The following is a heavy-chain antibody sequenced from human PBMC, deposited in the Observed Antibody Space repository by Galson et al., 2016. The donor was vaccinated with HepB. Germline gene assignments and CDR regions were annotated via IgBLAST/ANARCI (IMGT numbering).Heavy chain of an antibody. CDR1: GFSFITYS. V-gene: IGHV3-21*01. Sequence: SLRLSCAASGFSFITYSLNWVRQTPGKGLGWVSSISSDSRYKFYADSLKGRFTISRDNAKNSLYLQVNSLRAEDTGVYYCARSGWTGNFDYWGQGTLVTVS. J-gene: IGHJ4*02. D-gene: IGHD3/OR15-3a*01. CDR3: ARSGWTGNFDY. CDR2: ISSDSRYK.